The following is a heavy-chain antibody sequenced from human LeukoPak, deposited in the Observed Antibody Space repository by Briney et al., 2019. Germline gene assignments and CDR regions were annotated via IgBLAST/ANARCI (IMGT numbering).Heavy chain of an antibody. V-gene: IGHV3-30*18. CDR2: ISYDGSNK. D-gene: IGHD2-15*01. CDR1: GFTFSSYS. J-gene: IGHJ6*02. CDR3: AKEPRYCSGGSCYPGYYYGMDV. Sequence: PGRSLRLSCAASGFTFSSYSMHWVRQAPGKGLEWVAVISYDGSNKYYADSVKGRFTISRDNSKNTLYLQMNSLRAEDTAVYYCAKEPRYCSGGSCYPGYYYGMDVWGQGTTVTVSS.